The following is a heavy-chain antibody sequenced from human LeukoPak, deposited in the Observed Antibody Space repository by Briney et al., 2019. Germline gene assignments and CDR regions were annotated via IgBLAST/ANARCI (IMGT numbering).Heavy chain of an antibody. CDR1: GDIFSSNSAA. V-gene: IGHV6-1*01. D-gene: IGHD2-15*01. J-gene: IGHJ4*02. CDR3: ARDYGVGGRLFDY. CDR2: TYYRSKWYN. Sequence: SQTLSLTCALSGDIFSSNSAAWHWIRQSPSRGLEWLGRTYYRSKWYNDYAVSVKSRITINPDTSKNQFSLQLNSVTPEDTAVYYCARDYGVGGRLFDYWGQGTLVTVSS.